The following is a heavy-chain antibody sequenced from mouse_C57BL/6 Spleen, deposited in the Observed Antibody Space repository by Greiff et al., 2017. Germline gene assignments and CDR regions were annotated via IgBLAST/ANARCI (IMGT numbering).Heavy chain of an antibody. Sequence: VQLQQPGAELVMPGASVKLSCKASGYTFTSYWMHWVKQRPGQGLEWIGEIDPSDSYTNYNQKFKGKSTLTVDKSSSTAYMQLSSLTSEDSAVYYCARWVGRGWYFDVWGTGTTVTVSS. CDR3: ARWVGRGWYFDV. CDR1: GYTFTSYW. J-gene: IGHJ1*03. CDR2: IDPSDSYT. D-gene: IGHD4-1*01. V-gene: IGHV1-69*01.